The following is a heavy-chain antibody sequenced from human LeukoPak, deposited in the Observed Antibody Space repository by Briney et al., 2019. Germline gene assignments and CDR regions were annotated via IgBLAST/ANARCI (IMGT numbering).Heavy chain of an antibody. Sequence: GGSLRLSCAASGFTLSGYTMNWVRQAPGKGLEWVSSLSSSGSYIHYADSVKGRFTMSRDNAKNSLHLQMSSLRAEDTAVYYCARDAGAYSSSWYADYWGQGTLVTVSS. J-gene: IGHJ4*02. D-gene: IGHD6-13*01. CDR3: ARDAGAYSSSWYADY. CDR2: LSSSGSYI. CDR1: GFTLSGYT. V-gene: IGHV3-21*01.